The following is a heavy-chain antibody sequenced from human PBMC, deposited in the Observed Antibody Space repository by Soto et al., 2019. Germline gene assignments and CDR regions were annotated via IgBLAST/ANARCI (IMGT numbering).Heavy chain of an antibody. V-gene: IGHV2-5*01. Sequence: QITLKESGPMLVEPTQTLTRTCTFSGFSLTPSGVGVSWIRQPPGKALEWVGLIYSNDHKEYSPSLKTRVTISKDTTKNQVVLTMTNTDPVDTATYFCAHLPRFYFGIDVWGQGTTVTVSS. J-gene: IGHJ6*02. CDR2: IYSNDHK. CDR1: GFSLTPSGVG. CDR3: AHLPRFYFGIDV.